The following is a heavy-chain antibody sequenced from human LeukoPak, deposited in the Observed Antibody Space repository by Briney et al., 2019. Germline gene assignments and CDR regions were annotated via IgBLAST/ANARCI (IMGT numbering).Heavy chain of an antibody. V-gene: IGHV4-38-2*02. D-gene: IGHD3-22*01. Sequence: SETLSLTCTVSGYSISSGYYWGWIRQPPGKGLEWIGSIYHSGRTFYNPSLKSRVTISVDTSKNQFSLKLTSVTAADAAVYYCARGRYYDSSGYYLDYWGQGTLVTVSS. CDR3: ARGRYYDSSGYYLDY. CDR1: GYSISSGYY. CDR2: IYHSGRT. J-gene: IGHJ4*02.